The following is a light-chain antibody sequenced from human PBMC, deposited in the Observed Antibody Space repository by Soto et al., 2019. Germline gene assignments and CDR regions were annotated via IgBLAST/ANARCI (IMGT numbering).Light chain of an antibody. Sequence: EIVMTQSPATLSVSPGERATLSCRASQSVSSNLAWYQQKPGQAPRLLIYGASTRATGIPARFSGSGSGTEFTLTISSLQSEYFAVYYCQQYGSSGTFGQGTKVEIK. CDR3: QQYGSSGT. J-gene: IGKJ1*01. CDR1: QSVSSN. V-gene: IGKV3D-15*01. CDR2: GAS.